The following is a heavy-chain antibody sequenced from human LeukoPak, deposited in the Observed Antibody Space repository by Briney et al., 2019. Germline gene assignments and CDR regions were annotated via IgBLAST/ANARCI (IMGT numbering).Heavy chain of an antibody. CDR2: IYPGDSDT. V-gene: IGHV5-51*01. J-gene: IGHJ3*02. CDR3: ARVDPPLGEQWLVLGAFDI. D-gene: IGHD6-19*01. Sequence: PGESLKISCQGSGYSFTHYWIGRVRQMPGKGLEWMGIIYPGDSDTRYRPSCQGPVTISAGQSISTAYLQWSSLKAPDTAKNYCARVDPPLGEQWLVLGAFDIWGQGTMVTVSP. CDR1: GYSFTHYW.